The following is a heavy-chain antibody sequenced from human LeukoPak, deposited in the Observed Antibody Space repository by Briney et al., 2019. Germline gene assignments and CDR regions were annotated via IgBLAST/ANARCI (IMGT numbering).Heavy chain of an antibody. CDR2: ISGSGGST. CDR3: AKVGVHTLYHFDY. CDR1: GFTFSSYA. J-gene: IGHJ4*02. Sequence: PGGSLRLSCAASGFTFSSYAMSWVRQAPGKGLEWVSAISGSGGSTYYADSVKGRFTIPRDNSKNTLYLQMNSLRAEDTAVYYCAKVGVHTLYHFDYWGQGTLVTVSS. V-gene: IGHV3-23*01. D-gene: IGHD3-16*01.